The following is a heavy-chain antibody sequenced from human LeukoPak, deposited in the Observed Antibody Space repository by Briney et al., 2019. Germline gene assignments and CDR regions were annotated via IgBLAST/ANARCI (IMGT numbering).Heavy chain of an antibody. CDR3: ARDWVKGYYYMDV. Sequence: GASVKVSCKASGYIFDIHAIIWVRQAPGQGLEWMGWINPNSGGTNYAQKFQGRVTMTRDTSISTAYMELSRLRSDDTAVYYCARDWVKGYYYMDVWGKGTTVTVSS. V-gene: IGHV1-2*02. J-gene: IGHJ6*03. CDR1: GYIFDIHA. CDR2: INPNSGGT. D-gene: IGHD2-21*01.